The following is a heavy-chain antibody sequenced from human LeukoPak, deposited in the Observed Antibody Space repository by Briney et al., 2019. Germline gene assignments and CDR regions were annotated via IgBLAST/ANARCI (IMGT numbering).Heavy chain of an antibody. CDR1: GGSISSGGYS. CDR3: ARAPGYGDYGASCC. Sequence: SQTLSLTCAVSGGSISSGGYSWSWIRQPPGKGLEWIGYIYHSGSTYYNPSLKSRVTISVDRSKNQFSLKLSSVTAADTAVYYCARAPGYGDYGASCCWGQGTLVTVSS. CDR2: IYHSGST. V-gene: IGHV4-30-2*01. J-gene: IGHJ4*02. D-gene: IGHD4-17*01.